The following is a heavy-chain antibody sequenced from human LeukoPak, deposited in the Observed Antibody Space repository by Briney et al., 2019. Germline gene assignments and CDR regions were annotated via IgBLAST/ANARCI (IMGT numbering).Heavy chain of an antibody. D-gene: IGHD6-13*01. V-gene: IGHV3-74*03. J-gene: IGHJ4*02. CDR1: GFTFSRYW. CDR2: ISPDGSYT. CDR3: TTVLSSNRYNLCDD. Sequence: GGSLRLSCAGSGFTFSRYWMHWVRQAPGKGLVWVSSISPDGSYTLYADSVKGQFTISRDKAKNTLYLQMNSLGAEDTAVYYCTTVLSSNRYNLCDDWGQGTLVTVSS.